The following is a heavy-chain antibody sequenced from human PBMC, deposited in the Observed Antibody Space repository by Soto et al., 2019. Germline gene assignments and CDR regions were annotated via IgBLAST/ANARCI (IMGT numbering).Heavy chain of an antibody. CDR2: IYYSGST. CDR1: GGSISSYY. J-gene: IGHJ5*02. CDR3: ARYCSGGSCYSVDP. D-gene: IGHD2-15*01. Sequence: TSETLSLTCTVSGGSISSYYWSWIRQPPGKGLEWIGYIYYSGSTNYNPSLKSRVTISVDTSKNQFSLKLSSVTAADTAVYYCARYCSGGSCYSVDPWGQGTLVTVSS. V-gene: IGHV4-59*01.